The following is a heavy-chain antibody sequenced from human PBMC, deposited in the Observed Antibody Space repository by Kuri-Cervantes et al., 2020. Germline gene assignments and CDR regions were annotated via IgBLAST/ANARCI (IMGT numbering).Heavy chain of an antibody. J-gene: IGHJ4*02. D-gene: IGHD6-13*01. Sequence: GGSLRLSCAASGFTFDDYTMHWVRQAPGKGLEWVSLISWNGGSTYYADSVKGRFTISRDNSNNYLYLQMNSLRTEDTALYYRAEDKDYRSSWSGTYDGWGQGTVVTVSS. V-gene: IGHV3-43*01. CDR1: GFTFDDYT. CDR3: AEDKDYRSSWSGTYDG. CDR2: ISWNGGST.